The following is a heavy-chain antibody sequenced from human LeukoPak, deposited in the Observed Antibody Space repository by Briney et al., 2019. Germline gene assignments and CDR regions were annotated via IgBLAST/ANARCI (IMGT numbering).Heavy chain of an antibody. D-gene: IGHD1-1*01. CDR2: IYTSGST. J-gene: IGHJ4*02. Sequence: SETLSLTCTVSGGSISSYYWSWIRQPAGKGLEWIGRIYTSGSTSYNPSLKSRVTMSVDTSKNQFSLKLSSVTAADTAVYYCGKGPWNAPFYYRGQGTLVTVSS. CDR1: GGSISSYY. V-gene: IGHV4-4*07. CDR3: GKGPWNAPFYY.